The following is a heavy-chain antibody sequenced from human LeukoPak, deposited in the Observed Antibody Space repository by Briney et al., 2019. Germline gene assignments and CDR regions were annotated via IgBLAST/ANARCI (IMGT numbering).Heavy chain of an antibody. J-gene: IGHJ4*02. CDR1: GGSISSHY. CDR2: IYYSGST. CDR3: ASVYGSIDY. D-gene: IGHD3-16*01. V-gene: IGHV4-59*11. Sequence: PSETLSLTCTVSGGSISSHYWSWIRQPPGKGLEWIGYIYYSGSTNYNPSLKSRVTISVDTSKNQFSLKLSSVTAADTAVYYCASVYGSIDYWGQGTLVTVSS.